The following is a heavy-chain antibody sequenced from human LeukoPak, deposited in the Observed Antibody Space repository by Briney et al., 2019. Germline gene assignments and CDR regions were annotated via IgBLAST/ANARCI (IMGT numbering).Heavy chain of an antibody. CDR1: GFTFSSYS. V-gene: IGHV3-21*01. CDR3: ASHGAAAGSIDY. J-gene: IGHJ4*02. D-gene: IGHD6-13*01. Sequence: GGSLRLSCAASGFTFSSYSMNWVRQALGKGLEWVSSISSSSSYIYYADSVKGRFTISRDNAKNSLYLQMNSLRAEDTAVYYCASHGAAAGSIDYWGQGTLVTVSS. CDR2: ISSSSSYI.